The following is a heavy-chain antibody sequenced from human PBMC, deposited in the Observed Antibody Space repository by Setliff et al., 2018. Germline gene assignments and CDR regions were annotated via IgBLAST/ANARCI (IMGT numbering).Heavy chain of an antibody. D-gene: IGHD3-16*01. CDR1: GFTFSNAW. J-gene: IGHJ6*03. CDR3: TTWPENGGYYYYYYMDV. Sequence: PGGSLRLSCAASGFTFSNAWMTWVRQAPGKGLEWVGRIKSEADGGTTDYVAPVKGRFTISRDDSKNTLFLQMNNLKIEDTAVYYCTTWPENGGYYYYYYMDVWGKGTTVTVSS. V-gene: IGHV3-15*01. CDR2: IKSEADGGTT.